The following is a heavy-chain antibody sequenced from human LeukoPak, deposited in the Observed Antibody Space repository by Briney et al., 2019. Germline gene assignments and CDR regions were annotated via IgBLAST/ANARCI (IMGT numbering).Heavy chain of an antibody. D-gene: IGHD3-9*01. CDR3: ARERGSYYDILTGYYKDNWFDP. CDR1: GLAFSSYS. Sequence: PGGSLRLSCVASGLAFSSYSMHWVRQAPGKGLEWVGVISYDGSDEYYTDSVKGRFTISRDNSKNTLYLQMNSLRAEDTAVYYCARERGSYYDILTGYYKDNWFDPWGQGTLVTVSS. J-gene: IGHJ5*02. CDR2: ISYDGSDE. V-gene: IGHV3-30*04.